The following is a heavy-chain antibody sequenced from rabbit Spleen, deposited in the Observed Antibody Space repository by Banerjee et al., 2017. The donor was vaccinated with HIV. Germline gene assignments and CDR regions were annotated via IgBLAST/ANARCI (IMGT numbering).Heavy chain of an antibody. V-gene: IGHV1S45*01. D-gene: IGHD2-1*01. CDR1: GFSFSSGYD. CDR3: ARHVPDSANGLGL. Sequence: QEQLEESGGGLVKPGASLTLICTASGFSFSSGYDMSWVRQAPGKGLEWIGCVYTGNGKTYYASWAKGRFTISKSSSTTVTLQMTSLTAVDTATYFCARHVPDSANGLGLWGQGTLVTVS. CDR2: VYTGNGKT. J-gene: IGHJ4*01.